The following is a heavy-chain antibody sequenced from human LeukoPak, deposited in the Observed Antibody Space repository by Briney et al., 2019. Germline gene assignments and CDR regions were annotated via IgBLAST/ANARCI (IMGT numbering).Heavy chain of an antibody. CDR1: GFTFSSYA. D-gene: IGHD4-23*01. J-gene: IGHJ4*02. Sequence: PGRSLRPSCAASGFTFSSYAMHWVRQAPGKGLEWVAVISYDGSNKYYADSVKGRFTISRDNSKNTLYLQMNSLRAEDTAVYYCARGRTTVVTLGGYWGQGTLVTVSS. CDR3: ARGRTTVVTLGGY. CDR2: ISYDGSNK. V-gene: IGHV3-30-3*01.